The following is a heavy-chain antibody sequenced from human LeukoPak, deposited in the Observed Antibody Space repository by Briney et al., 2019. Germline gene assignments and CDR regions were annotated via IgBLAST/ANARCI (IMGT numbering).Heavy chain of an antibody. Sequence: SETLSLTCTVSGGSISSYSWSWIRQPAGKGLEWIGRIFASGSTKYNPSLKSRVTMSVETSKNQFSLKLSSVTAADTAVYYCARLGHYDFWSGYYLFDYWGQGTLVTVSS. V-gene: IGHV4-4*07. J-gene: IGHJ4*02. D-gene: IGHD3-3*01. CDR3: ARLGHYDFWSGYYLFDY. CDR1: GGSISSYS. CDR2: IFASGST.